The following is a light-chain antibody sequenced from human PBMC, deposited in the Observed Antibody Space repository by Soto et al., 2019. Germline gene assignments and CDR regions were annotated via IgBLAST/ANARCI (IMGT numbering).Light chain of an antibody. CDR3: QQASSFPLT. CDR2: AAS. Sequence: DIQMTQSPSSVSASVGDEVTITCRARQSIASWLTWYQQKPGKAPKVLIYAASRLQSGVPSRFSGSESGTTFTLTITNLQPEDFATYYCQQASSFPLTFGGGTKVDIK. CDR1: QSIASW. J-gene: IGKJ4*01. V-gene: IGKV1-12*01.